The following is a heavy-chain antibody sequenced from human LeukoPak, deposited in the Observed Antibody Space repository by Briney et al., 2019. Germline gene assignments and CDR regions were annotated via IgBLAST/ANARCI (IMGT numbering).Heavy chain of an antibody. D-gene: IGHD3-3*01. CDR2: FDREDNKS. CDR3: ARGGYDFWSGYYAPWGYYYYMDV. J-gene: IGHJ6*03. CDR1: GYSLTELS. V-gene: IGHV1-24*01. Sequence: ASVKVSCKVSGYSLTELSMYWVRQAPGKGLEWMGGFDREDNKSMYAQKLEGRLSITEDTSTSTAYMELRSLRSDDTAVYYCARGGYDFWSGYYAPWGYYYYMDVWGKGTTVTVSS.